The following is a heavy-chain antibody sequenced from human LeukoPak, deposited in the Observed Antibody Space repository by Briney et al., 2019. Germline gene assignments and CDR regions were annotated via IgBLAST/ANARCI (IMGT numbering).Heavy chain of an antibody. CDR2: ISGTGSTT. CDR3: ARESPYSSSRPFDY. D-gene: IGHD6-13*01. Sequence: GGSLRLSCAASGFTFSSYSMSWVRQAPGKGLEWVSYISGTGSTTYYADSVKGRFTISRDNAKNSLYLQMNSLRVEDTAVYYCARESPYSSSRPFDYWGHGTLFTVSS. CDR1: GFTFSSYS. J-gene: IGHJ4*01. V-gene: IGHV3-48*04.